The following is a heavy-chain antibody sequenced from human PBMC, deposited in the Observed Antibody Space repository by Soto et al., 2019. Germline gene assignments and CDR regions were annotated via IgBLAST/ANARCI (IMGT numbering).Heavy chain of an antibody. D-gene: IGHD2-15*01. CDR3: ARESRYCSGGSCYFLPGIDY. Sequence: SVKVSCKASGGTFSSYAISWVRQAPGQGLEWMGGIIPIFGTANYAQKLQGRVTITADESTSTAKMELSNLKSEDTAVYYCARESRYCSGGSCYFLPGIDYWGQ. CDR1: GGTFSSYA. CDR2: IIPIFGTA. V-gene: IGHV1-69*13. J-gene: IGHJ4*01.